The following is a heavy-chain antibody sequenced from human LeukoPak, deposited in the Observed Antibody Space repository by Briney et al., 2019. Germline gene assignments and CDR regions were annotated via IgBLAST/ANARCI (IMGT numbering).Heavy chain of an antibody. J-gene: IGHJ6*03. D-gene: IGHD2-21*02. Sequence: KSSETLSLTCAVSGGSISSGGYSWSWIRQPPGKGLEWIGYIYYSGSTYYNPSLKSRVTISVDTSKNQFSLKLSSVTAADTAVYYCASGDPNLYYYYMDVWGKGTTVTVSS. CDR2: IYYSGST. CDR3: ASGDPNLYYYYMDV. V-gene: IGHV4-30-4*07. CDR1: GGSISSGGYS.